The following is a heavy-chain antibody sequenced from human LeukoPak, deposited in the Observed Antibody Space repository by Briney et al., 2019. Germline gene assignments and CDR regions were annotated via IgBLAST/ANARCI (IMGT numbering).Heavy chain of an antibody. V-gene: IGHV1-18*02. J-gene: IGHJ4*02. CDR1: GDTFRNYG. D-gene: IGHD3-3*01. Sequence: ASVKVSCKPSGDTFRNYGISGVRHGPRQGVGWVWEIRTDNGKTDYTENFQGRVTITTDTSTTTVYMHLGRRISGTTVCYIVSREQYYDFWSGSWDYWGQGTLVTVSS. CDR3: SREQYYDFWSGSWDY. CDR2: IRTDNGKT.